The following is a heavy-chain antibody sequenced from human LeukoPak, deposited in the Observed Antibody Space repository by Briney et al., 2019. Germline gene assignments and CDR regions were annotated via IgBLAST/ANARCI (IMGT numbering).Heavy chain of an antibody. CDR2: IYTSGST. CDR3: ARESGLGNWFDP. Sequence: PSQTLSLTCTVSGGSFSSGSYYWSWIRQPAGKGLEWIGRIYTSGSTNYNPSLKSRVTISVDKSKNQFSLKLSSVTAADTAVYYCARESGLGNWFDPWGQGTLVTVSS. D-gene: IGHD3-16*01. CDR1: GGSFSSGSYY. V-gene: IGHV4-61*02. J-gene: IGHJ5*02.